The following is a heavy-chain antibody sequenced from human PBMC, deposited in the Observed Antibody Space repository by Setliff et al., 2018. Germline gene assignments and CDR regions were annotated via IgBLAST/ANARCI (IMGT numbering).Heavy chain of an antibody. CDR2: IHPSNSDT. V-gene: IGHV5-51*01. CDR1: GYRFTSYW. D-gene: IGHD5-12*01. CDR3: ARSRVALYDAFDI. Sequence: GESLKISCKGSGYRFTSYWIGWVRQMPGEGLEWMGIIHPSNSDTVYSPSFQGQVTISADRSITTAYLQWSSLKASDTAIYYCARSRVALYDAFDIWGQGTMVTVSS. J-gene: IGHJ3*02.